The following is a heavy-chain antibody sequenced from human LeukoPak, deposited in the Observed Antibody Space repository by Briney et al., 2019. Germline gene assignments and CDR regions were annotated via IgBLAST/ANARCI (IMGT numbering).Heavy chain of an antibody. D-gene: IGHD2-8*01. CDR3: ARGLGYCTNGVCPDY. V-gene: IGHV4-34*01. J-gene: IGHJ4*02. CDR2: INHSGST. CDR1: GGSLSGYY. Sequence: SETLSLTCAVYGGSLSGYYWSWIRQPPGKGLEWIGEINHSGSTNYNPSLKSRVTISVDTSKNQFSLKLSSVTAADTAVYYCARGLGYCTNGVCPDYWGQGTLVTVSS.